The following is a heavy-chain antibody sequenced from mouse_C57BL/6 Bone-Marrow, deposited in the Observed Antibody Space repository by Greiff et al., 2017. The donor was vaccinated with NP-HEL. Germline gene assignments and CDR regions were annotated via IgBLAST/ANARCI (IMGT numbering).Heavy chain of an antibody. CDR3: ARALGPYYFDY. CDR2: IDPSDSET. D-gene: IGHD4-1*01. J-gene: IGHJ2*01. V-gene: IGHV1-52*01. CDR1: GYTFTSYW. Sequence: VQLQQPGAELVRPGSSVKLSCTASGYTFTSYWMHWVPQRPIQGLEWIGNIDPSDSETHYNQKFKDKATLTVDKSSSTAYMQLSSLTAEDSAFDYCARALGPYYFDYWCQGTTLTVSS.